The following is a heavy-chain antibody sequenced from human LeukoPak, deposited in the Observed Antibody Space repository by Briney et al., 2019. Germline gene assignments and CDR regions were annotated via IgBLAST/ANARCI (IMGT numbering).Heavy chain of an antibody. V-gene: IGHV1-2*02. Sequence: VASVKVSCKASGYTFTGYYMHWVRQAPGQGLEWMGWINPNSGGTNYAQKFQGRVTMTRDTSISTAYMELSRLRSDDTAVYYCARGWAAAGTSGDYYMDVWGKGTTVTISS. CDR1: GYTFTGYY. J-gene: IGHJ6*03. CDR2: INPNSGGT. D-gene: IGHD6-13*01. CDR3: ARGWAAAGTSGDYYMDV.